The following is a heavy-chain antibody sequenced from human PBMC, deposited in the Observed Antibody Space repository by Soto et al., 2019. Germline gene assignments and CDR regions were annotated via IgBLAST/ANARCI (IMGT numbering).Heavy chain of an antibody. V-gene: IGHV4-4*02. Sequence: SETLSLTCAVSGGSISSSNWWSWVRQPPGKGLEWIGEIYHSGSTNYNPSLKSRVTISVDKSKNQFSRKLSSVTAADTAVYYCASTYCSSTSCYAYYYYYGMDVWGQGTTVTVSS. D-gene: IGHD2-2*01. CDR1: GGSISSSNW. J-gene: IGHJ6*02. CDR2: IYHSGST. CDR3: ASTYCSSTSCYAYYYYYGMDV.